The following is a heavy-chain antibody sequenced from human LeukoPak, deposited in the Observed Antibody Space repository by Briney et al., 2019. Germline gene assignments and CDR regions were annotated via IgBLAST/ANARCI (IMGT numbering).Heavy chain of an antibody. CDR3: ATHYYDSSGYYSPDC. V-gene: IGHV3-30-3*01. CDR2: ISYDGSNK. J-gene: IGHJ4*02. D-gene: IGHD3-22*01. Sequence: PGGSLRLSCAASGFTFSSYAMYWVRQAPGKGLEWVAVISYDGSNKYYADSVKGRFTISRDNSKDTLYLQMNSLRAEDTAVFYCATHYYDSSGYYSPDCWSQGTLVTVSS. CDR1: GFTFSSYA.